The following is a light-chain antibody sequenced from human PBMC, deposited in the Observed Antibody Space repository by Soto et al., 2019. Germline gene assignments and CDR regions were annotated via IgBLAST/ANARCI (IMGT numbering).Light chain of an antibody. J-gene: IGLJ2*01. Sequence: QAVVTQEPSLTVSPGGTVTLTCGSTTGAVTSGHYPYWFQRKPGQAPKTLIYDTSNKRSWTPARFSGSLLGGKAALTLSGAQPEDEADYYCLLSYSDARKVAFGGGTKAT. V-gene: IGLV7-46*01. CDR3: LLSYSDARKVA. CDR2: DTS. CDR1: TGAVTSGHY.